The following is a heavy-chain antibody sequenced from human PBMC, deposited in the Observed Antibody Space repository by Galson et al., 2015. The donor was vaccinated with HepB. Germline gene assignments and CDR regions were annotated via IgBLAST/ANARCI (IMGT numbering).Heavy chain of an antibody. CDR2: ISSSSSTI. D-gene: IGHD4-17*01. Sequence: LRLSCAASGFTFSSYSMNWVRQAPGKGLEWVSYISSSSSTIYYADSVKGRFTISRDNAKNSLYLQMNGLRAEDTAVYYCARDGYGDFEGPYGMDVWGQGTTVTVSS. J-gene: IGHJ6*02. V-gene: IGHV3-48*01. CDR1: GFTFSSYS. CDR3: ARDGYGDFEGPYGMDV.